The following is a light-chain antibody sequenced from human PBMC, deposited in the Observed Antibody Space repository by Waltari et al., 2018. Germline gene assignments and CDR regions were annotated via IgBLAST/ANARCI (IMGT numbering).Light chain of an antibody. J-gene: IGLJ3*02. Sequence: QTVVPQQTSLSVSPGGTVTPPCAFSSGSIPTTSYASWYQQTPGQAPRTLVYKTNSRSSGVPDRFSGSVLGNKAALTITGAQADDESDYYCLLYMGSGIWVFGGGTKLTVL. V-gene: IGLV8-61*01. CDR3: LLYMGSGIWV. CDR1: SGSIPTTSY. CDR2: KTN.